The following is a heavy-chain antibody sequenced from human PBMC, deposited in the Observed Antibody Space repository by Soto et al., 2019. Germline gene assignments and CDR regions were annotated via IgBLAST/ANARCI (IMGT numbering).Heavy chain of an antibody. CDR1: GYTFTSYG. Sequence: GASVKVSCKASGYTFTSYGISWARQAPGQGLEWMGWISAYNGNTNYAQRLQGRVTMTTDASTSTAYMELRSLRSDDTAVYYCARELYLLTTWDIVVVPAANYGMDVWGQGTTVTVSS. CDR2: ISAYNGNT. D-gene: IGHD2-2*01. CDR3: ARELYLLTTWDIVVVPAANYGMDV. J-gene: IGHJ6*02. V-gene: IGHV1-18*01.